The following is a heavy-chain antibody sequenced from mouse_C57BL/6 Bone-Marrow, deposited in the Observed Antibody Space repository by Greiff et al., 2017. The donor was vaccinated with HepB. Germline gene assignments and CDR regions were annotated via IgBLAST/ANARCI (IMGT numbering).Heavy chain of an antibody. V-gene: IGHV1-15*01. Sequence: QVQLQQSGAELVRPGASVTLSCKASGYTFTDYEMHWVKQTPVHGLEWIGAIDPETGGTAYNQKFKGKALLTADKSSSTAYMELRSLTSEDSAVYYCTRPLYYGNYGYWGQGTTLTVSS. J-gene: IGHJ2*01. CDR1: GYTFTDYE. D-gene: IGHD2-1*01. CDR2: IDPETGGT. CDR3: TRPLYYGNYGY.